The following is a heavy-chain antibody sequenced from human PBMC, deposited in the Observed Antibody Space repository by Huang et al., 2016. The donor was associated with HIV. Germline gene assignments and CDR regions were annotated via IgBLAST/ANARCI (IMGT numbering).Heavy chain of an antibody. CDR1: GFAFSGYG. CDR2: IGSDSSYI. D-gene: IGHD6-19*01. CDR3: AYQQWLVDELNH. V-gene: IGHV3-21*02. J-gene: IGHJ5*02. Sequence: EVELVESGGGLVKPGGSLRLSCAASGFAFSGYGMNWVRQAPGKGCRLVAFIGSDSSYIYYSASVKGRVTISRDNAKSSIYLQLDILTAQDTAVYYCAYQQWLVDELNHWGQGTLVIVSS.